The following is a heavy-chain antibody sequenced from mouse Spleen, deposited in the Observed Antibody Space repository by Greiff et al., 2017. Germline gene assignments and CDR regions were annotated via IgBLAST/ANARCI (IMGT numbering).Heavy chain of an antibody. CDR1: GFTFSDYY. Sequence: EVLVVESEGGLVQPGRSMKLSCTASGFTFSDYYMAWVRQVPEKGLEWVANISYEGSSTYYLDSLKSRFIISRDNAKNILYLQMSSLKSEDTATYYCARAAYYYGSRNFDYWGQGTTLTVSS. J-gene: IGHJ2*01. V-gene: IGHV5-16*01. CDR3: ARAAYYYGSRNFDY. CDR2: ISYEGSST. D-gene: IGHD1-1*01.